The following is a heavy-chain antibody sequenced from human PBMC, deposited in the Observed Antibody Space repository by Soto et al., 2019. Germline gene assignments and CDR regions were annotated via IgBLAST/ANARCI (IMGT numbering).Heavy chain of an antibody. CDR3: ALIGRSSGRNDAFDI. CDR2: IYWDDDK. Sequence: QITLKESGPTLVKPTQTLTLTCTFSGFSLRTSGVGVGWIRQPPGKALEWLALIYWDDDKRYSPSLKSRLTITKDTSKNQVVLTMTNMDPVDTATYYCALIGRSSGRNDAFDIWGQGTMVTVSS. V-gene: IGHV2-5*02. D-gene: IGHD6-13*01. J-gene: IGHJ3*02. CDR1: GFSLRTSGVG.